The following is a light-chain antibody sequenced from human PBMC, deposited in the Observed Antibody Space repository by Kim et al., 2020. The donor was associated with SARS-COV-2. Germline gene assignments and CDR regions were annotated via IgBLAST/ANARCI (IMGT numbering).Light chain of an antibody. Sequence: EIVMTQSPATLSVSPGERATLSCRASQSVNDNLAWYQQKVGQTPRLLIYGASTRAPGIPARFSGSGSGTEFTLTVSSLQSEDFAVYYCQQYNEWPPITFGQGTRLGIK. J-gene: IGKJ5*01. CDR2: GAS. V-gene: IGKV3-15*01. CDR1: QSVNDN. CDR3: QQYNEWPPIT.